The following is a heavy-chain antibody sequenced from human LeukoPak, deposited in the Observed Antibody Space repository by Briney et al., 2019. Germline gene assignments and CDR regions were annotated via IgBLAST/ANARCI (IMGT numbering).Heavy chain of an antibody. Sequence: GGSLRLSCAASGFTFSSYGMHWVRQAPGKGLEWVSAISGSGGSTYYADSVKGRFTISRDNSKNTLYLQMNSLRAEDTAVYYCAKGRIAAAGTYFDYWGQGTLVTVSS. J-gene: IGHJ4*02. D-gene: IGHD6-13*01. V-gene: IGHV3-23*01. CDR1: GFTFSSYG. CDR3: AKGRIAAAGTYFDY. CDR2: ISGSGGST.